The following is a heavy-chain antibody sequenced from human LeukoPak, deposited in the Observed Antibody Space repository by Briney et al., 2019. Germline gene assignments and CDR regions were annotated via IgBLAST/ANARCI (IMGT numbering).Heavy chain of an antibody. CDR3: ARTGYSSSWYENPGDY. Sequence: SGGSLRLSCAASGFTFSSYAMHWVRQAPGKGLEYVSAISSNGGSTYYANSVKGRFTISRDNSKNTLYLQMGSLRAEDMAVYYCARTGYSSSWYENPGDYWGQGTLVTVSS. CDR2: ISSNGGST. CDR1: GFTFSSYA. J-gene: IGHJ4*02. D-gene: IGHD6-13*01. V-gene: IGHV3-64*01.